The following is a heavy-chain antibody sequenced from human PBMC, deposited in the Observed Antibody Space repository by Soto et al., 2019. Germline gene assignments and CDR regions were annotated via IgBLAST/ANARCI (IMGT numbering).Heavy chain of an antibody. J-gene: IGHJ5*02. CDR3: ARGGSSGQQGWFDP. Sequence: SETLSLTCTVSGGSISSSSYYWGWIRQPPGKGLEWIGSIYYSGSTYYNPSLKSRVTISVDTSKNQFSLKLSSVTAADTAVYYCARGGSSGQQGWFDPWGQGTLVTVSS. D-gene: IGHD6-19*01. CDR2: IYYSGST. CDR1: GGSISSSSYY. V-gene: IGHV4-39*07.